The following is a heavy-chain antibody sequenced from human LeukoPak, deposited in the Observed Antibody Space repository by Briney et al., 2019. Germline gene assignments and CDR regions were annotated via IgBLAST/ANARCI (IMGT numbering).Heavy chain of an antibody. Sequence: SETLSLTCAVYGGSFSGYYWSWIRQPPGKGLEWIGEINHSGSTNYNPSLKSRVTISVDTSKNQFSLKLSSVTAADTAVYYCARGAYLRFLEWLPRRPTPYMDVWGKGTTVTVSS. V-gene: IGHV4-34*01. CDR3: ARGAYLRFLEWLPRRPTPYMDV. CDR2: INHSGST. J-gene: IGHJ6*03. D-gene: IGHD3-3*01. CDR1: GGSFSGYY.